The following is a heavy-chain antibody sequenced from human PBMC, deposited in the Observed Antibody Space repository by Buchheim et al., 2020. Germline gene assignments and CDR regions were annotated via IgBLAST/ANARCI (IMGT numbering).Heavy chain of an antibody. CDR3: ARGRYFDWLLATHYYYGMDV. J-gene: IGHJ6*01. Sequence: QVQLVQSGAEVKKPGASVKVSCKASGYTFTSYDINWVRQATGQGLEWMGWMNPNCGNTGYAQKFQGRVTMTRNTSISTAYLEMSRLRSEDKAVYYCARGRYFDWLLATHYYYGMDVWGQGTT. V-gene: IGHV1-8*01. CDR2: MNPNCGNT. CDR1: GYTFTSYD. D-gene: IGHD3-9*01.